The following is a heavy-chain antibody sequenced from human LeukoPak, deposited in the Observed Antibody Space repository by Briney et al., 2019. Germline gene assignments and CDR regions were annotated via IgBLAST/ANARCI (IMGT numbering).Heavy chain of an antibody. V-gene: IGHV3-11*04. J-gene: IGHJ4*02. CDR2: ISSSGNTK. CDR1: GFTFSDYY. D-gene: IGHD6-19*01. CDR3: ARGKEPVAGSLSHFDY. Sequence: GGSLRLSCAASGFTFSDYYMSWIRQAPGKGLEWVSYISSSGNTKYYADSVKGRFTISRDNAKNSLSLQMNSLRAEDTAVYYCARGKEPVAGSLSHFDYWGQGTLVTVSS.